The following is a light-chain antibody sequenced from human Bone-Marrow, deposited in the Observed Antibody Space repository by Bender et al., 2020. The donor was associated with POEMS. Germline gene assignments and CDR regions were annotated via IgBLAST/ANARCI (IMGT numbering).Light chain of an antibody. V-gene: IGLV3-27*01. CDR3: YSVADDTLRV. CDR2: KDT. CDR1: VLEKKF. Sequence: SYELTQPSSVSVLPGQTATITCSGDVLEKKFARWFQQKPGQAPVLVIYKDTDRPSGIPERFSGSSSGTTVTLIISGAQPDDEADYYCYSVADDTLRVFGGGTKLTVL. J-gene: IGLJ3*02.